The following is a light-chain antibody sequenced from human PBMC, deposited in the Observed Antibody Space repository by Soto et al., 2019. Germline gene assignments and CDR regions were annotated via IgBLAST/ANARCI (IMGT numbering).Light chain of an antibody. J-gene: IGLJ1*01. V-gene: IGLV1-40*01. CDR3: QSYDSSLSGYV. CDR2: ANN. Sequence: QSVLTQPPSVSGAPGQRVTISFTGSGSNIGAGYDVHWYQQLPGTAPKLLIYANNNRPSGVPGRFSGSKSGTSASLAITGLQAEDEADYYCQSYDSSLSGYVFGTGTKVTVL. CDR1: GSNIGAGYD.